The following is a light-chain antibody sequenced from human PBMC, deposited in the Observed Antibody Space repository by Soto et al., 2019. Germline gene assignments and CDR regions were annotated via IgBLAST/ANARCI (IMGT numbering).Light chain of an antibody. CDR3: QQYDTSPPTYT. Sequence: EVVLTQSPGTLSLSPGERVTLSCRTSQSVRSTFLAWYQQKPGQPPRLLIYVASTRATGIPDTFSSSGSGTHFSLTISSLEPEDSAVFYCQQYDTSPPTYTFGQGTKLEIK. CDR1: QSVRSTF. J-gene: IGKJ2*01. V-gene: IGKV3-20*01. CDR2: VAS.